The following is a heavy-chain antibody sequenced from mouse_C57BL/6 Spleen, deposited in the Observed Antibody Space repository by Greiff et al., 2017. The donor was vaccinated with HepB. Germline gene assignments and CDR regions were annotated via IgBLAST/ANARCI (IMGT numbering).Heavy chain of an antibody. D-gene: IGHD2-4*01. CDR3: ARSLDDYDWYFDV. Sequence: QVQLKQSGPELVKPGASVKISCKASGYAFSSSWMNWVKQRPGKGLEWIGRIYPGDGDTNYNGKFKGKATLTADKSSSTAYMQLSSLTSEDSAVYFCARSLDDYDWYFDVWGTGTTVTVSS. CDR1: GYAFSSSW. J-gene: IGHJ1*03. V-gene: IGHV1-82*01. CDR2: IYPGDGDT.